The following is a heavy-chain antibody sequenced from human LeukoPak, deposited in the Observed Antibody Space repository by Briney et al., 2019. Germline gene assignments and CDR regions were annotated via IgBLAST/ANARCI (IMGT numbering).Heavy chain of an antibody. Sequence: GASVKVSCKASVGTFSSYAISWVRQAPGQGLEWMGRIIPILGIANYAQKFQGRVTITADKSTSTAYMELSSLRSEDTAVYYCARLVVPAATPFDYWGQGTLVTVSS. CDR2: IIPILGIA. CDR1: VGTFSSYA. J-gene: IGHJ4*02. V-gene: IGHV1-69*04. D-gene: IGHD2-2*01. CDR3: ARLVVPAATPFDY.